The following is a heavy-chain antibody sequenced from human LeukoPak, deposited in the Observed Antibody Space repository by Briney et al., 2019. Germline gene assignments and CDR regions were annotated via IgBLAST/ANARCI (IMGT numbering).Heavy chain of an antibody. CDR1: GFTFSDYY. J-gene: IGHJ1*01. CDR2: IGNPLSIK. V-gene: IGHV3-11*01. Sequence: GGSLRLSCEASGFTFSDYYMSWIRQAPGKGLEWVSYIGNPLSIKYYAVSVRGRFTISSDNANNSLYLQMNSLSADDTAVYYCAVGRKSALTYRYFQHWGRGTLVTVSS. D-gene: IGHD4-11*01. CDR3: AVGRKSALTYRYFQH.